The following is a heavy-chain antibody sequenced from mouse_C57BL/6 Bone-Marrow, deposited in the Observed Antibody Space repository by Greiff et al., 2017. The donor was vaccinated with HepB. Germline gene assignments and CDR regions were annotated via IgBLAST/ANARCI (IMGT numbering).Heavy chain of an antibody. D-gene: IGHD4-1*01. CDR2: IDPENGDT. CDR1: GFNIKDDY. J-gene: IGHJ4*01. V-gene: IGHV14-4*01. CDR3: TLGRGGAMDY. Sequence: VQLKQSGAELVRPGASVKLSCTASGFNIKDDYMHWVKQRPEQGLEWIGWIDPENGDTEYASKFQGNATITADTSSNTAYLQLSSLTSEDTAVYYCTLGRGGAMDYWGQGTSVTVSS.